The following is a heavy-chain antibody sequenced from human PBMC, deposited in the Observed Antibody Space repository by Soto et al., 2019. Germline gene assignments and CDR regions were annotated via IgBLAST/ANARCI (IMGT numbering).Heavy chain of an antibody. CDR2: ISSNGGST. Sequence: GGSLRLSCAASGFTFSSYAMHWVRQAPGKGLEYVSAISSNGGSTYYANSVKGRFTISRDNSKNTLYLQMGSLRAEDMAVYYCARAGLGRADILTGYFYWGQGTLVTVSS. CDR3: ARAGLGRADILTGYFY. V-gene: IGHV3-64*01. J-gene: IGHJ4*02. D-gene: IGHD3-9*01. CDR1: GFTFSSYA.